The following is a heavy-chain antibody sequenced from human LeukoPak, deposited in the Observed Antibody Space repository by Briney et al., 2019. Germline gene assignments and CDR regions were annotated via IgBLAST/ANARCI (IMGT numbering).Heavy chain of an antibody. J-gene: IGHJ5*02. CDR1: GFTFSSYG. V-gene: IGHV3-30*02. CDR3: AKGKRGYSYGFDR. Sequence: GGSLRLSCAASGFTFSSYGMHWVRQAPGKGLEWVAFIRYDGSNKYYADSVKGRFTISRDNSKNTLYLQMNSLRAEDTAVYYCAKGKRGYSYGFDRWGQGTLVTVSS. CDR2: IRYDGSNK. D-gene: IGHD5-18*01.